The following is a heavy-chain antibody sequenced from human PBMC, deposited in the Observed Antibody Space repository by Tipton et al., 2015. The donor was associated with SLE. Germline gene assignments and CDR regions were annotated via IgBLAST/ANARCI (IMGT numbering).Heavy chain of an antibody. CDR3: ARLVAARPGYYCGMDV. V-gene: IGHV4-34*01. D-gene: IGHD6-6*01. CDR1: GGPLSICY. Sequence: TLSLTCAVYGGPLSICYYSWIRQPPGKGLEWIGEINHSGSTNYNPSLKSRVTISVDTSKNQLSLNLESVTAADTAVYYCARLVAARPGYYCGMDVWGQGTTVTVS. CDR2: INHSGST. J-gene: IGHJ6*02.